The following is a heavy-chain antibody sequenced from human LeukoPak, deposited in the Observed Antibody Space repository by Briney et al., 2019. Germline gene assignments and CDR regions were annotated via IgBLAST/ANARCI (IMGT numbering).Heavy chain of an antibody. Sequence: GGALRVSCSASGFTFSEYDMNWVRQGPGKGLEWVSSISGLSTHIYYGDSVKGRFSISRDNAKNSVYLQMNSLGVEDTAIYYVGRAFPPLRTSSAGDLWGQGILVTVSS. V-gene: IGHV3-69-1*02. CDR1: GFTFSEYD. CDR3: GRAFPPLRTSSAGDL. CDR2: ISGLSTHI. D-gene: IGHD3-16*01. J-gene: IGHJ4*02.